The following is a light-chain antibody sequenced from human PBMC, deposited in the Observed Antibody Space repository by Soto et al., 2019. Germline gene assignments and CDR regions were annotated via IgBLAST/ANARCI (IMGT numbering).Light chain of an antibody. CDR3: QVWDSITDHYV. V-gene: IGLV1-47*01. CDR1: SSNIGSAY. J-gene: IGLJ1*01. Sequence: QSVLTQPPSASGTPGQTVTISCSGSSSNIGSAYIYWYQHLPGTAPKLLIYRNNRRPSGVPDRFSGSNYGNTATLTISRVEAGDEADYYCQVWDSITDHYVFGTGTKVTVL. CDR2: RNN.